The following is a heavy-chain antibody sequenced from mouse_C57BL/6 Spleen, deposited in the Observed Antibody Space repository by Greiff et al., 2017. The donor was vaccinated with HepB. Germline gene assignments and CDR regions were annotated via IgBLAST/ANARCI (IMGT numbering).Heavy chain of an antibody. J-gene: IGHJ2*01. CDR2: ISYDGSN. D-gene: IGHD1-1*02. V-gene: IGHV3-6*01. CDR3: ARDGVMDTMGELYFDY. Sequence: EVQLQESGPGLVKPSQSLSLTCSVTGYSITSGYYWNWIRQFPGNKLEWMGYISYDGSNNYNPSLKNRISITRDTSKNQFFLKLNSVTTEDTATYYCARDGVMDTMGELYFDYWGQGTTLTVSS. CDR1: GYSITSGYY.